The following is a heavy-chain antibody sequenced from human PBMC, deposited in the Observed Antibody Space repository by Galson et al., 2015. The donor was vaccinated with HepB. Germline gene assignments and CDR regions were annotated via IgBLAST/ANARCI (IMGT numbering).Heavy chain of an antibody. CDR1: GYAFXTYS. CDR2: ISPYNGNT. V-gene: IGHV1-18*01. CDR3: ARGALVVVVGGTQNNWFDP. Sequence: SVKVSXXXSGYAFXTYSXXXVRQAPGQGLEWMGWISPYNGNTDYPRKFQGRVTMTTDISTSTAYXXLKNLRSDDTAVYYCARGALVVVVGGTQNNWFDP. J-gene: IGHJ5*02. D-gene: IGHD2-15*01.